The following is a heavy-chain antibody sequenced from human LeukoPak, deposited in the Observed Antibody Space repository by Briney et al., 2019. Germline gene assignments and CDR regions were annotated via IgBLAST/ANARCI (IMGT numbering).Heavy chain of an antibody. J-gene: IGHJ4*02. CDR1: GGSISNYY. D-gene: IGHD3-10*01. V-gene: IGHV4-4*07. Sequence: SETLSLTCTVSGGSISNYYWSRIRQPAGMGLEWIGRIYASGSTNCNPSLKSRVTMSVDTSNNQFSLNLSSVTAADTAVYYCARTSARGAQFDYWGQGTLVTVSS. CDR2: IYASGST. CDR3: ARTSARGAQFDY.